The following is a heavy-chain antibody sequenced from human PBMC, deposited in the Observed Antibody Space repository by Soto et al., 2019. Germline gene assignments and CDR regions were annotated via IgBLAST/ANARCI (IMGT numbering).Heavy chain of an antibody. CDR1: GFSLSTSGVG. V-gene: IGHV2-5*02. D-gene: IGHD6-13*01. J-gene: IGHJ5*02. CDR2: IYWDDDK. CDR3: AHISQLVLPSPLGCFDP. Sequence: QITLKESGPTLVKPTQTLTLTCTFSGFSLSTSGVGVGWIRQPPGKALEWLALIYWDDDKRYSPSLKSRLTSPKDTSKNQVVLTMTNMDPVATATYYCAHISQLVLPSPLGCFDPWGQGTLVTVSS.